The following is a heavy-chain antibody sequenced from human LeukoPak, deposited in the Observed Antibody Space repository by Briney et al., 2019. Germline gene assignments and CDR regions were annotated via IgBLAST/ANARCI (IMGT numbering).Heavy chain of an antibody. D-gene: IGHD3-10*01. CDR2: ISSSSSTI. CDR3: ARDHYTKYGSGSYYKGEFDY. CDR1: GFTFSSYE. J-gene: IGHJ4*02. V-gene: IGHV3-48*01. Sequence: PGGSLRLSCAASGFTFSSYEMNWVRQAPGKGLEWVSYISSSSSTIYYADSVKGRFTISRDNAKNSLYLQMNSLRAEDTAVYYCARDHYTKYGSGSYYKGEFDYWGQGTLVTVSS.